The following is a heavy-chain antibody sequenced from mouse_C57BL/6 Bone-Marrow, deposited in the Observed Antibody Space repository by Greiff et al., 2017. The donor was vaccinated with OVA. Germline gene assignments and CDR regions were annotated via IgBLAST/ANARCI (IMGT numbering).Heavy chain of an antibody. Sequence: DVHLVESGEGLVKPGGSLKLSCAASGFTFSSYAMSWVRQTPEKRLEWVAYISSGGDYIYYADTVKGRFTISRDNARNTLYLQMSSLKSEDTAMYYCTRGDNYYQFLYYFDYWGQGTTLTVSS. CDR1: GFTFSSYA. CDR2: ISSGGDYI. J-gene: IGHJ2*01. V-gene: IGHV5-9-1*02. CDR3: TRGDNYYQFLYYFDY. D-gene: IGHD1-3*01.